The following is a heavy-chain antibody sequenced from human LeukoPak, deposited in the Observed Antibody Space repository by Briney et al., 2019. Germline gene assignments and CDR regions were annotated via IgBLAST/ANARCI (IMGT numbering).Heavy chain of an antibody. Sequence: GGSLRLSCAASGFTFSDYYMSWIRQAPGKGLEGVSYISSRSSDTNYADSVKGRFTFSRDNAENTLYLQMNSLRAEDTAVYYCARKGSYGDYSVYWGQGTLVTVSS. D-gene: IGHD4-17*01. CDR2: ISSRSSDT. V-gene: IGHV3-11*06. J-gene: IGHJ4*02. CDR1: GFTFSDYY. CDR3: ARKGSYGDYSVY.